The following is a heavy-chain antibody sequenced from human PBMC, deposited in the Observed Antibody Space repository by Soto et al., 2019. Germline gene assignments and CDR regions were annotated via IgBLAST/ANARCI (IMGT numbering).Heavy chain of an antibody. CDR1: GFTFSSYW. J-gene: IGHJ4*02. D-gene: IGHD4-17*01. V-gene: IGHV3-74*01. CDR3: ARGYGGPDY. CDR2: INSAGSTT. Sequence: EAQLVESGGGSVQPGGSLRLPCAASGFTFSSYWMHWVRQAPGKGLVWVSRINSAGSTTTYADSVRGRFSISRDNAKNTLFLQMNSLRAEDTAVYYCARGYGGPDYWGQGTLVTVSS.